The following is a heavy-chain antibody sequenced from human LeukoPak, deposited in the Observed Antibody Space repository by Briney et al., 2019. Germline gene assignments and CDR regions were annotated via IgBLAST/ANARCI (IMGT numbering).Heavy chain of an antibody. CDR1: GLTFSSYA. Sequence: GGSLRLSCAASGLTFSSYAMSWVRQAPGKGLGWVSAISGSGGSTYYADSVKGRFTISRDNSKNTLYLQMNSLRAEDTAVYYCAKGSPDCSGGSCYDYWGQGTLVTVSS. CDR3: AKGSPDCSGGSCYDY. J-gene: IGHJ4*02. D-gene: IGHD2-15*01. V-gene: IGHV3-23*01. CDR2: ISGSGGST.